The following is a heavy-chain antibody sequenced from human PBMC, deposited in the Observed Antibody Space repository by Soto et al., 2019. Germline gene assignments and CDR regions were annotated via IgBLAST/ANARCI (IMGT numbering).Heavy chain of an antibody. CDR3: ATEVSRALAY. V-gene: IGHV3-7*01. CDR1: GFDFKSCW. Sequence: GGSLRLSCAASGFDFKSCWMSWVRQAPGEAPEWVANIKPDGSETYYVDSVKGRFTISRDNAKNSLYLQMNSLRAEDTAVYYCATEVSRALAYWGQGTLVTVSS. CDR2: IKPDGSET. J-gene: IGHJ4*02.